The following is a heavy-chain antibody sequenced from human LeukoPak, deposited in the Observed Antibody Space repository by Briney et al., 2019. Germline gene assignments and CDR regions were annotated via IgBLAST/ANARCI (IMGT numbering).Heavy chain of an antibody. J-gene: IGHJ4*02. CDR1: GFTFSSYS. Sequence: GGSLRLSCAASGFTFSSYSMSWVRPAPRKGRGWVSSISSSSSFIYYADSVKSRVTISREYDKNSLYLQMHSVRAEDTAVYYCVGGPGSHLDYWGQGTLVTVSS. D-gene: IGHD1-26*01. CDR3: VGGPGSHLDY. CDR2: ISSSSSFI. V-gene: IGHV3-21*01.